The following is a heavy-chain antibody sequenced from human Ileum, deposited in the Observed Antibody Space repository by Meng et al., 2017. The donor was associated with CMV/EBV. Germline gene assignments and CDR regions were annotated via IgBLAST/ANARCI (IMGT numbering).Heavy chain of an antibody. CDR1: FTFSSYG. D-gene: IGHD2-15*01. CDR3: AREGAVVAVSTGYFDY. Sequence: FTFSSYGLLWVRQAPGKGLEWVAVIWSDGSDKSYADSVRGRFTISRDNSKNTLYLQMNSLRAEDTAVYYCAREGAVVAVSTGYFDYWGQGTLVTVSS. V-gene: IGHV3-33*01. J-gene: IGHJ4*02. CDR2: IWSDGSDK.